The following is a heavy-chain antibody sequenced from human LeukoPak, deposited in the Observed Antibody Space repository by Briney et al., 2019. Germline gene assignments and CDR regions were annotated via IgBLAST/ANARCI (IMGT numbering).Heavy chain of an antibody. D-gene: IGHD1-26*01. V-gene: IGHV3-33*08. CDR1: GFTFSSYG. J-gene: IGHJ3*02. Sequence: GRSLRLSCAASGFTFSSYGMHWVRQAPGKGLEWVAVIWYDGSNKYYADSVKGRFTISRDNSKNTLYLQMNSLRAEDTAVYYCARDQWELLRGAFDIWGQGTMVTVSS. CDR2: IWYDGSNK. CDR3: ARDQWELLRGAFDI.